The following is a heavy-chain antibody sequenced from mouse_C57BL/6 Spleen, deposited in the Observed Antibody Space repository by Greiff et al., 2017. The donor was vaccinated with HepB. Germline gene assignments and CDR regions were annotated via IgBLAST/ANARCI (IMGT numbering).Heavy chain of an antibody. CDR1: GYTFTDYY. Sequence: VQLQQSGPELVKPGASVKISCKASGYTFTDYYMNWVKQSHGKSLEWIGDINPNNGGTSYNQKFKGKATLTVDKSSSTAYMELRSLTSEDAAVYYCARGNDPRYFDVWGTGTTVTVSS. D-gene: IGHD2-3*01. V-gene: IGHV1-26*01. J-gene: IGHJ1*03. CDR3: ARGNDPRYFDV. CDR2: INPNNGGT.